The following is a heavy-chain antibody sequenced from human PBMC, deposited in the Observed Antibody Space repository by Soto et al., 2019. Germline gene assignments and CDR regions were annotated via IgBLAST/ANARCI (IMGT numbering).Heavy chain of an antibody. CDR3: ARAPYSSSWYSPVGFDY. Sequence: QVQLVQSGDEVKKPGASVKVSCKASGYTFTSYGISWVRQAPGQGLEWMGWISAYNGNTNYAQKLQGRVTMTTDTSTSTAYMELRSLRSDDTAVYYCARAPYSSSWYSPVGFDYWGQGTLVSVSS. V-gene: IGHV1-18*01. CDR2: ISAYNGNT. D-gene: IGHD6-13*01. CDR1: GYTFTSYG. J-gene: IGHJ4*02.